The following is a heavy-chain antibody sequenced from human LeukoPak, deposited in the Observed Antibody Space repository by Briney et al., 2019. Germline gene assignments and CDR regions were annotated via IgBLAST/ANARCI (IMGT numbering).Heavy chain of an antibody. CDR2: FDPEDGET. D-gene: IGHD3-22*01. Sequence: ASVKVSCKVSGYTLTDLSMHWVRQAPGKGLEWMGGFDPEDGETIYAQKFQGRVTMTEDTSTDTAYMELSSLRSEDTAVYYCATVYYDSSGYTQYYFDYWGQGTLVTVSS. CDR1: GYTLTDLS. CDR3: ATVYYDSSGYTQYYFDY. V-gene: IGHV1-24*01. J-gene: IGHJ4*02.